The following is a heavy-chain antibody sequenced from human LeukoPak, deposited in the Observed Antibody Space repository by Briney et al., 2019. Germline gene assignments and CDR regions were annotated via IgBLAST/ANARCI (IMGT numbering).Heavy chain of an antibody. CDR3: ARVVLLWFGETQQYYFDY. V-gene: IGHV4-39*01. CDR1: GGSISSSSYY. D-gene: IGHD3-10*01. CDR2: IYYSGST. J-gene: IGHJ4*02. Sequence: PSETLSLTCTVSGGSISSSSYYWGWIRQPPGEGLEWIGSIYYSGSTYYNPSLKSRVTISVDTSKNQFSLKLSSVTAADTAVYYCARVVLLWFGETQQYYFDYWGQGTLVTVSS.